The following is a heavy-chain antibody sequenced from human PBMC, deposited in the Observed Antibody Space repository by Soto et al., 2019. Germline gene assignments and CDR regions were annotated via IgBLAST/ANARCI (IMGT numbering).Heavy chain of an antibody. J-gene: IGHJ4*02. CDR3: ARENKQWLTLDY. CDR1: GYSFTDYA. V-gene: IGHV1-3*01. Sequence: ASVKVSCKASGYSFTDYAIHWVRQAPGQRLEWMGWINPGNGNTKYSQKFQGRVTIIWDTSAITAYMELNSLRAEDTAVYYCARENKQWLTLDYWGQGTLVTVSS. CDR2: INPGNGNT. D-gene: IGHD6-19*01.